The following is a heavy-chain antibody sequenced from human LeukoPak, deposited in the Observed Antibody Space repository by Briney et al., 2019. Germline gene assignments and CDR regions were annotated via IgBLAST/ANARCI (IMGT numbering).Heavy chain of an antibody. Sequence: ASVKVSCKASGYTFTSYYMHWVRQATGQGLEWMGWMNPNSGNTGYAQKFQGRVTITRNTSISTAYMELSSLRSEDTAVYYCARGNQLLAIDYWGQGTLVTVSS. D-gene: IGHD2-2*01. CDR1: GYTFTSYY. J-gene: IGHJ4*02. V-gene: IGHV1-8*03. CDR3: ARGNQLLAIDY. CDR2: MNPNSGNT.